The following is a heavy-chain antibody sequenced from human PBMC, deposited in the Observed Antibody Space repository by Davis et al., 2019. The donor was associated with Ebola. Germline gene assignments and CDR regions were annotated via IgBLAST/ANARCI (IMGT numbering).Heavy chain of an antibody. J-gene: IGHJ4*02. Sequence: SVKVSCKASGGTLSSYAITCVRHAPVHGLEWMGGIIPIFGTANYAQKFQGRVTITADESTSTAYMELSSLRSEDTAVYYCARANDFWSGFDYWGQGTLVTVSS. CDR2: IIPIFGTA. CDR1: GGTLSSYA. D-gene: IGHD3-3*01. CDR3: ARANDFWSGFDY. V-gene: IGHV1-69*13.